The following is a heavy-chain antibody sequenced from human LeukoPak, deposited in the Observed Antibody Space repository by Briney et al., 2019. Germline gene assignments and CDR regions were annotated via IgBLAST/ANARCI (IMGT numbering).Heavy chain of an antibody. CDR1: GDSVSSNSAA. D-gene: IGHD3-16*01. Sequence: SQTLSLTRAISGDSVSSNSAAWNWIRQSPSRGLEWLGRTYYRSKWYNDYAVSVKSRITINPDTSKNQFSLQLNSVTPEDTAVYYCARDPAGKGGYVFYYDYWGQGTLVTVSS. CDR3: ARDPAGKGGYVFYYDY. J-gene: IGHJ4*02. CDR2: TYYRSKWYN. V-gene: IGHV6-1*01.